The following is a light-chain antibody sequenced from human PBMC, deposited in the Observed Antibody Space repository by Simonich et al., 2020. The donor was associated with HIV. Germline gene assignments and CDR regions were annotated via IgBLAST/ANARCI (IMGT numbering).Light chain of an antibody. CDR3: SSYAGSNNWV. CDR2: EVS. V-gene: IGLV2-8*01. Sequence: QSALTQPASVSGSPGQSIIISCTGTSSGVASYNLVSWFQQHPGKAPQLMLYEVSKRPSGVPDRFSGSKSGNTASLTVSGLQAEDEADYYCSSYAGSNNWVFGGGTKLTVL. J-gene: IGLJ2*01. CDR1: SSGVASYNL.